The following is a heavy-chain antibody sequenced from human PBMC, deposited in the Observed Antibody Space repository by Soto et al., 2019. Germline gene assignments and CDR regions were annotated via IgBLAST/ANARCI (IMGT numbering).Heavy chain of an antibody. CDR1: GLTFSSYS. CDR3: AARVDCSSTSCYSFDY. J-gene: IGHJ4*02. V-gene: IGHV3-21*01. Sequence: TGGSLRLSCAASGLTFSSYSMNWVRQAPGKGLEWVSSISSSSSYIYYADSVKGRFTISRDNAKNSLFLQMNSLRAEDTAVYYCAARVDCSSTSCYSFDYWGQGALVTVSS. CDR2: ISSSSSYI. D-gene: IGHD2-2*01.